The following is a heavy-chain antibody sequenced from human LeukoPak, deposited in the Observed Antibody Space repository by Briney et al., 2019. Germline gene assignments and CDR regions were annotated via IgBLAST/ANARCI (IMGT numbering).Heavy chain of an antibody. J-gene: IGHJ6*02. CDR1: GFTFSNSW. D-gene: IGHD2-2*01. V-gene: IGHV3-74*01. CDR2: INTDGTST. Sequence: PGGSLRLSCAASGFTFSNSWMQWVRQVPGKGLVWVSRINTDGTSTSYANSVRGRFIISRDNAKNTLYLQMSSLRAEDTAVYYCARPQQGGTTRSHGLDVWGQGTTVTVSS. CDR3: ARPQQGGTTRSHGLDV.